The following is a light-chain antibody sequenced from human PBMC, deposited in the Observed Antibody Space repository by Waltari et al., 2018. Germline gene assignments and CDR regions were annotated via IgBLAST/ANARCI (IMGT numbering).Light chain of an antibody. V-gene: IGKV3-20*01. CDR3: QKYVNLPAT. Sequence: EIVLPQSPGTLSLSPGERATSSCRASQSVSKYLAWYQQRPGQAPRLLIYDASIRATGVPDRFSGSGSGTDFSLTISRLEPEDFAVYYCQKYVNLPATFGQGTKVEIK. CDR2: DAS. CDR1: QSVSKY. J-gene: IGKJ1*01.